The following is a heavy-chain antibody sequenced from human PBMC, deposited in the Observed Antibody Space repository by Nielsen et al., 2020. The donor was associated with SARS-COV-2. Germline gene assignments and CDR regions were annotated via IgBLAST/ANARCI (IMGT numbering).Heavy chain of an antibody. D-gene: IGHD3-10*01. J-gene: IGHJ5*02. CDR3: AAVPWFGELLFARGFDP. CDR1: GGSISSGGYY. CDR2: IYYSGST. V-gene: IGHV4-31*03. Sequence: SETLSLTCTVSGGSISSGGYYWSWIRQHPGKGLEWIGYIYYSGSTYYNPSLKSRVTISVDTSKNQFSLKLSSVTAADTAVYYCAAVPWFGELLFARGFDPWGQGTLVTVSS.